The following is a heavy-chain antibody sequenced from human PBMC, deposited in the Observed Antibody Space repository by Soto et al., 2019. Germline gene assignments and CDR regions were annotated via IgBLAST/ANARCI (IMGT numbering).Heavy chain of an antibody. Sequence: PGGSLRLSCAASGFTFSSYAMSWVRQAPGKGLEWVSAISGSGGSTYYEDSVKGRFTISRDNSKNTLYLQMNSLRAEDTAVYYCAKDHESARRLYHFDYWGQGTLVTVPQ. CDR2: ISGSGGST. V-gene: IGHV3-23*01. J-gene: IGHJ4*02. CDR3: AKDHESARRLYHFDY. CDR1: GFTFSSYA.